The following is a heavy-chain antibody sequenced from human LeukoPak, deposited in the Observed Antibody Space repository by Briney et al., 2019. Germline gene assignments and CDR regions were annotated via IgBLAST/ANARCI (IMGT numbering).Heavy chain of an antibody. CDR1: GGSFSGYY. D-gene: IGHD6-19*01. CDR3: ARGSGWYSSGWFDY. J-gene: IGHJ4*02. CDR2: INHSGST. Sequence: PSGTLSLTCAVYGGSFSGYYWSWIRQPPGKGLEWIGEINHSGSTNYNPSLKSRVTISVDTSKNQFSLKLSSVTAADTAVYYCARGSGWYSSGWFDYWGQGTLVTVSS. V-gene: IGHV4-34*01.